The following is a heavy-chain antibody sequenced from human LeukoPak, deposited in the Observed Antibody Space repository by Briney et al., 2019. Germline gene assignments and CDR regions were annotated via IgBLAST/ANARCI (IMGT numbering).Heavy chain of an antibody. V-gene: IGHV3-7*01. J-gene: IGHJ6*02. CDR2: IKQDGSEK. D-gene: IGHD6-13*01. CDR3: ARDRSFLAAALRASYYYYGMDV. Sequence: QPGGCLRLSCAASGFTFSSYWMSWVRQAPGKGLEWVANIKQDGSEKYYVDSVKGRFTISRDNAKNSLYLQMNSLRAEDTAVYYCARDRSFLAAALRASYYYYGMDVWGQGTTVTVPS. CDR1: GFTFSSYW.